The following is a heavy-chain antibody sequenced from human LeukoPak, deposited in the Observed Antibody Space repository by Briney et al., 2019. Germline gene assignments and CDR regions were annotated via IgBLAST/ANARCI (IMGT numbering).Heavy chain of an antibody. CDR3: AKDWGGGSNWFDP. J-gene: IGHJ5*02. V-gene: IGHV3-30*02. Sequence: PGGSLRLSCAASGFTFSSYGMHWVRQAPGKGLEWVAFIRYDGSNKYYADSAKGRFTISRDNSKNTLYLQMNSLRAEDTAVYYCAKDWGGGSNWFDPWGQGTLVTVSS. D-gene: IGHD3-16*01. CDR2: IRYDGSNK. CDR1: GFTFSSYG.